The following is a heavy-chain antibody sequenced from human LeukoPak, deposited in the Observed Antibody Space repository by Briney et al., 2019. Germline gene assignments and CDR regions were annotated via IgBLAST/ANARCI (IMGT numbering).Heavy chain of an antibody. CDR2: IYHSGST. J-gene: IGHJ3*02. Sequence: SETLSLTCTVSGYSINSGFYWGWIRQPPGKGLEWIGNIYHSGSTFYNPSLKSRLTISIDTSKIQFSLKLSSVTAADTAVYYCARGFYGDYGVRYAFDIWGQGTVVAVSS. V-gene: IGHV4-38-2*02. CDR3: ARGFYGDYGVRYAFDI. D-gene: IGHD4-17*01. CDR1: GYSINSGFY.